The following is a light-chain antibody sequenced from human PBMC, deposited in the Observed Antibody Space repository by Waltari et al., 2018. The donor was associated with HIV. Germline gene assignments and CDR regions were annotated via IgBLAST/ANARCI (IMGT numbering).Light chain of an antibody. V-gene: IGKV4-1*01. J-gene: IGKJ4*01. CDR1: RTGYFNSKNQKY. Sequence: DIVMTQSPDSLPVSLGERATMNCRSSRTGYFNSKNQKYLAWYQQKPGQSPKVLISWASTRASGVPGRFSGSGSGTDFNLTISSLQADDVAVYYCQQYYTIESTFGGGTKVEIK. CDR2: WAS. CDR3: QQYYTIEST.